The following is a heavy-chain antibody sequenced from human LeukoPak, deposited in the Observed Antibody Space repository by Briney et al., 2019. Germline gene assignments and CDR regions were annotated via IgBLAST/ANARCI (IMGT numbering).Heavy chain of an antibody. Sequence: SEALSLTCTVSGGSISSSSYYWGWIRQPPGKGLEWIVSIYYSGSTYYNPSLKSRVTISVDTSKNQFSLKLSSVTAADTAVYYCARQGCSGGSCYYFGYWGQGTLVTVSS. V-gene: IGHV4-39*01. D-gene: IGHD2-15*01. CDR2: IYYSGST. J-gene: IGHJ4*02. CDR1: GGSISSSSYY. CDR3: ARQGCSGGSCYYFGY.